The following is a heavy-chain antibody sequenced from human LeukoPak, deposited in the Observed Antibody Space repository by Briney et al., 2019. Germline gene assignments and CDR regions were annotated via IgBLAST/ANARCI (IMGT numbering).Heavy chain of an antibody. D-gene: IGHD1-1*01. Sequence: HPGGSLRLSCTASGFTFSGSWMSWVRQAPGRGLEWVASINQGATYIYYVDSVKGRFTISRDNSKNTLYLQMNSLRAEDTAVYYCARTGNPATGDYWGQGTLVTVSS. V-gene: IGHV3-7*03. CDR1: GFTFSGSW. J-gene: IGHJ4*02. CDR3: ARTGNPATGDY. CDR2: INQGATYI.